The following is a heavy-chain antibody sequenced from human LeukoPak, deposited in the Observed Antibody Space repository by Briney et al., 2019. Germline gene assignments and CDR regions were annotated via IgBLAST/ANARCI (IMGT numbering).Heavy chain of an antibody. D-gene: IGHD6-13*01. J-gene: IGHJ4*02. Sequence: PGGSLRLSCAAPGLPFSSFGMHWLRQAPGKGLEWVAFIWYDGSNKYYADSVKGRFTISRDNAKNSLYLQMNSLRAEDTAVYYCARAEDNRLPAAAAPDYWGQGTLVTVSS. CDR1: GLPFSSFG. CDR3: ARAEDNRLPAAAAPDY. V-gene: IGHV3-33*01. CDR2: IWYDGSNK.